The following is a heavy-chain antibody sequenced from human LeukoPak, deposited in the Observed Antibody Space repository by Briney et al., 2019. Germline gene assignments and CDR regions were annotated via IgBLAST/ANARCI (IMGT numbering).Heavy chain of an antibody. Sequence: SETLSLTCTVSGGSISSILYYWGWIRQPPGKGLEWVGSIYSSGSTYYNPSLKSRVTISLDTSKNQLSLKLNSVTAADTAVYYCARGRYCSSTSCYTGVFGYYYYMDVWGKGTTVTVSS. CDR3: ARGRYCSSTSCYTGVFGYYYYMDV. J-gene: IGHJ6*03. V-gene: IGHV4-39*01. CDR2: IYSSGST. CDR1: GGSISSILYY. D-gene: IGHD2-2*02.